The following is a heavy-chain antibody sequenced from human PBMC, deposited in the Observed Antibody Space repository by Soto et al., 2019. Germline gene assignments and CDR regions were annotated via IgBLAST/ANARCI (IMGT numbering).Heavy chain of an antibody. CDR2: IYYSGKT. J-gene: IGHJ4*02. CDR3: AGDRSNSPDYFDY. D-gene: IGHD6-6*01. V-gene: IGHV4-30-4*01. CDR1: GGSISSDDYY. Sequence: QVQLQESGPGLVKPSQTLSLTCTVSGGSISSDDYYWTWVRQPPGKGLEWIGFIYYSGKTKYNPSLESRVTISIDTSKNHFSLKLSSVSAADTAVHYCAGDRSNSPDYFDYWGQGTLVTVSS.